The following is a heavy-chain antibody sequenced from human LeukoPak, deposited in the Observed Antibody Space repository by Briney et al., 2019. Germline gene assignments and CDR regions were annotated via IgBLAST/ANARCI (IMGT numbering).Heavy chain of an antibody. Sequence: PSETLSLTCNVYGGSISGYYWSWIRQPPGEGLDWIAYVYSSGYTDYNPSLKSRVSMSVDTSKNQLSLKLSSVTAADTAVYYCARSYSSSFYFDSWGQGVLVTVSS. CDR3: ARSYSSSFYFDS. CDR2: VYSSGYT. D-gene: IGHD6-6*01. CDR1: GGSISGYY. V-gene: IGHV4-59*08. J-gene: IGHJ4*02.